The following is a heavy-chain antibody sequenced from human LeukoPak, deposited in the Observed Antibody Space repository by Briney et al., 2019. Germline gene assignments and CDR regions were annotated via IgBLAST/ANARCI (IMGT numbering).Heavy chain of an antibody. J-gene: IGHJ6*03. Sequence: GGSLRLSCAASGFTFDDYAMHGGRQAPGKGLWSGSGIIGNRVSIGYADSVQGRVTISRDNAKKSVYLQMNRLRAEDRAVYYCARVRFFGVVILSTYYMAVWGKGTTVTVSS. V-gene: IGHV3-9*01. CDR2: IIGNRVSI. CDR1: GFTFDDYA. D-gene: IGHD3-3*01. CDR3: ARVRFFGVVILSTYYMAV.